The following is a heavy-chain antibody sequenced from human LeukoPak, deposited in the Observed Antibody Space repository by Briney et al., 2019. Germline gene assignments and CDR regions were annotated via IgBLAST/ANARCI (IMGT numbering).Heavy chain of an antibody. V-gene: IGHV3-23*01. CDR1: GFSFSNSV. CDR2: ICENGDGR. Sequence: GGSLRLSCAAPGFSFSNSVISTVSPAPGTGLQCVSDICENGDGRYYAGSVKGRYSISRDNIPKILYFCMKTLRAEDTALYYCTKDWSANYWGQGTLVTVSS. CDR3: TKDWSANY. J-gene: IGHJ4*02.